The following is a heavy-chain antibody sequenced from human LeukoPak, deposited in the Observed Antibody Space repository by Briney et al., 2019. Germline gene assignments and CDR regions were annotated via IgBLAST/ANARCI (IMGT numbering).Heavy chain of an antibody. V-gene: IGHV3-21*01. CDR2: ISSSSSYI. D-gene: IGHD6-13*01. Sequence: SGGSLRLSCAASGFTFSSYSMNWVRQAPGKGLEWVSSISSSSSYIYYADSVKGRFTISRDNAKNSLYLQMNSLRAEDTAVYYCASRAAGTRGYDYWGQGTLVTVSS. J-gene: IGHJ4*02. CDR1: GFTFSSYS. CDR3: ASRAAGTRGYDY.